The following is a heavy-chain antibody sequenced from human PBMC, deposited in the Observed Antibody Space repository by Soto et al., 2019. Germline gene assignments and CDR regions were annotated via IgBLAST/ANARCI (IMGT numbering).Heavy chain of an antibody. J-gene: IGHJ3*02. Sequence: GASVKVSCKASGYTFTSYYMHWVRQAPGQGLEWMVIINPSGGSTSYAQKFQGRVTMTRDTSTSTVYMELSSLRSEDTAAYYCASAQLWIQLWLEIWGQGTMVTVSS. CDR1: GYTFTSYY. CDR2: INPSGGST. V-gene: IGHV1-46*01. D-gene: IGHD5-18*01. CDR3: ASAQLWIQLWLEI.